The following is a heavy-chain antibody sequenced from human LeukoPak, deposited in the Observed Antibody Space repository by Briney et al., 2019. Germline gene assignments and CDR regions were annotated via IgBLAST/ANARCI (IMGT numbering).Heavy chain of an antibody. Sequence: PGGSLRLSCVGSGFTFSNNPLSWVRQAPGKGLERVSAISGSGGNTYYADSVRGRFTISRDNSKNTLFLQMNTLRADDTAVYYCATPKQARRYFDYWGQGTLVTVSS. CDR2: ISGSGGNT. CDR1: GFTFSNNP. CDR3: ATPKQARRYFDY. J-gene: IGHJ4*02. V-gene: IGHV3-23*01. D-gene: IGHD6-13*01.